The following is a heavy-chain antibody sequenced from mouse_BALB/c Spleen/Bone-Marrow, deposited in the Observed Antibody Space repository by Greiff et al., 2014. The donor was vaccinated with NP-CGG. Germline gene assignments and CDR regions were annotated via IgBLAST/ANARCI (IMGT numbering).Heavy chain of an antibody. CDR1: GFTFTDYY. CDR2: ISNKANGYTT. D-gene: IGHD2-1*01. Sequence: EVKLMESGGGLVQPGGSLRLSCATSGFTFTDYYMSWVRQPPGKALEWLGFISNKANGYTTEYSASVKGRFTISRDNSQSILYLQMNPLRAEDSATYYCARDKNYGSYWYFDVWGPETTVTVSS. J-gene: IGHJ1*01. CDR3: ARDKNYGSYWYFDV. V-gene: IGHV7-3*02.